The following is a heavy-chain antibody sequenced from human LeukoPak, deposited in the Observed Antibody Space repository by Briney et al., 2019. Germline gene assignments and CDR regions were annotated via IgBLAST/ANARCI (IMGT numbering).Heavy chain of an antibody. CDR3: AKAYSGSSHYFDY. J-gene: IGHJ4*02. D-gene: IGHD3-10*01. V-gene: IGHV3-30*02. CDR1: GFTFSNYG. CDR2: IRYDGNNK. Sequence: GGSLRLSCGASGFTFSNYGMLWVRQAPGKGLDWVAFIRYDGNNKLYADSVKGRFTISRDNSKNTLYLHINSLRAEDTALYYCAKAYSGSSHYFDYWGQGTLVTVSS.